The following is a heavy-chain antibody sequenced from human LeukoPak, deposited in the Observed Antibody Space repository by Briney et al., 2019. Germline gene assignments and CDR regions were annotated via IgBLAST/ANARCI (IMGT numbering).Heavy chain of an antibody. Sequence: GASVKVSCKASGYTFTSYYMHWVRQAPGQGLEWMGIINPSGGSTSYAQKFQGRVTITADKSTSTAYMELSSLRSEDTAVYYCAGRRNYYGSGSHFDYWGQGTLVTVSS. CDR1: GYTFTSYY. CDR2: INPSGGST. CDR3: AGRRNYYGSGSHFDY. V-gene: IGHV1-46*01. J-gene: IGHJ4*02. D-gene: IGHD3-10*01.